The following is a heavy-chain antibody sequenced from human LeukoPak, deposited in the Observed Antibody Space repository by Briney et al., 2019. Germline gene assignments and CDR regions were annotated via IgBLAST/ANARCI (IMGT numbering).Heavy chain of an antibody. CDR3: ARDIGGAIFGVVIANWYFDL. CDR2: IYYSGST. Sequence: PSETLSLTCTVSGGSISSYYWSWLRQPPGKGLEWIGYIYYSGSTNYNPSLKSRVTISVDTSKNQFSLKLSSVTAADTAVYCCARDIGGAIFGVVIANWYFDLWGRGTLVTVSS. J-gene: IGHJ2*01. V-gene: IGHV4-59*01. D-gene: IGHD3-3*01. CDR1: GGSISSYY.